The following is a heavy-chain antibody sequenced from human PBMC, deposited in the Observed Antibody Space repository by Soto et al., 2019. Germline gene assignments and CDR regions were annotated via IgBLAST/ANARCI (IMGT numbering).Heavy chain of an antibody. CDR3: AREDVLLWFGPPGYFDY. CDR2: TYYRSKWYN. Sequence: QSPTLSLTCAISGDSVSSNSAAWNWIRQSPSRGLEWLGRTYYRSKWYNDYAVSVKSRITINPDTSKNQFSLQLNSVTPEDTAVYYCAREDVLLWFGPPGYFDYWGQGTLVTVSS. V-gene: IGHV6-1*01. D-gene: IGHD3-10*01. CDR1: GDSVSSNSAA. J-gene: IGHJ4*02.